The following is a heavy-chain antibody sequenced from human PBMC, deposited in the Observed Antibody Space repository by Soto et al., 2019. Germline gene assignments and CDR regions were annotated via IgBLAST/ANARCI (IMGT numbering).Heavy chain of an antibody. CDR2: ILPMFGAV. J-gene: IGHJ6*02. CDR3: ARPKRSGYDRGDSYYHTMDV. CDR1: GGTSSNFV. V-gene: IGHV1-69*06. D-gene: IGHD2-21*02. Sequence: QMQLVQSGAEVKTSGSSVKVSCKSSGGTSSNFVITWVRQVPGQGLEWLGGILPMFGAVKYAQKFQDRLTITADRSTNTAAMELGSLRPDDTAVYYCARPKRSGYDRGDSYYHTMDVWGHGTTVTVS.